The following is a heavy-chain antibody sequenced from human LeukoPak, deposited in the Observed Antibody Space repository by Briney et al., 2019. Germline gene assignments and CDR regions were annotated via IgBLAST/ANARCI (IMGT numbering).Heavy chain of an antibody. CDR2: IYPGDSDT. Sequence: GESLKISCKGSGYSFTSYWIGWVRQLPGKGLEWMGIIYPGDSDTRYSPSFQGQVTVSADKSISTAYLQWSSLKASDTAMYYCARAWVVYSSSQSPSHLLGYFDYWGQGTLVTVSS. J-gene: IGHJ4*02. D-gene: IGHD6-6*01. CDR3: ARAWVVYSSSQSPSHLLGYFDY. V-gene: IGHV5-51*01. CDR1: GYSFTSYW.